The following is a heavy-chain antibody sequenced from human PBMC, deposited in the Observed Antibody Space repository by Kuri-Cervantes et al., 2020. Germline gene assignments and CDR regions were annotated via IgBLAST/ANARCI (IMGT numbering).Heavy chain of an antibody. CDR3: AKDSEQLALRTNWFDP. Sequence: GESLKISCAASGFTFSSYAMHWVRQAPGKGLEWVAVISYDGSNKYYADSVKGRFTISRDNSKNTLYLQMNSLRAEDTAVYYCAKDSEQLALRTNWFDPWGQGTLVTVSS. V-gene: IGHV3-30-3*01. D-gene: IGHD6-6*01. CDR2: ISYDGSNK. CDR1: GFTFSSYA. J-gene: IGHJ5*02.